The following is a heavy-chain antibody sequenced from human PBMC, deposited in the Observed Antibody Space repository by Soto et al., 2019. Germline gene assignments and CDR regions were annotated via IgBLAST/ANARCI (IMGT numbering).Heavy chain of an antibody. V-gene: IGHV3-15*01. CDR3: TTVSIVVVPAAIGYYYYYYGMDV. Sequence: GGSLRLSCAASGFTFSNAWMSWFRQAPGKGLEWVGRIKSKTDGGTTDYAAPVKGRFTISRDDSKNTLYLQMNSLKTEDTAVYYCTTVSIVVVPAAIGYYYYYYGMDVWGQGTTVTVSS. D-gene: IGHD2-2*02. CDR1: GFTFSNAW. CDR2: IKSKTDGGTT. J-gene: IGHJ6*02.